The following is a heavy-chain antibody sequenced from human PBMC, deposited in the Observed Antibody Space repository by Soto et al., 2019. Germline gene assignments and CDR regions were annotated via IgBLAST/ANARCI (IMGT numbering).Heavy chain of an antibody. Sequence: PGGSLRLSCAASGFTYTTYTMHWVRQAPGKGLEWVSVISYDGGTKYYADSVKGRFTISRDNTKNTLYLQMNSLRAEDTAVYYCAKNPGYYYDSTGYHFDYWGQGTLVTVSS. J-gene: IGHJ4*02. D-gene: IGHD3-22*01. CDR2: ISYDGGTK. CDR3: AKNPGYYYDSTGYHFDY. V-gene: IGHV3-23*01. CDR1: GFTYTTYT.